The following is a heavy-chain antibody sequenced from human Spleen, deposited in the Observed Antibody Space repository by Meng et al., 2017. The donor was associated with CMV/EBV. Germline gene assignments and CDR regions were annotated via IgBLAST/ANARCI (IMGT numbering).Heavy chain of an antibody. V-gene: IGHV1-69*06. J-gene: IGHJ2*01. CDR1: FRSFA. D-gene: IGHD2-2*01. CDR2: IIPILGAG. CDR3: ARVEEFCGSSNCNHYYYFEL. Sequence: FRSFAIAWVRQAPGQGLEWMGGIIPILGAGNNAQKFQGRVTITADKSTGTVYMELSSLRSEDTAMYYCARVEEFCGSSNCNHYYYFELWGRGTLVNVSS.